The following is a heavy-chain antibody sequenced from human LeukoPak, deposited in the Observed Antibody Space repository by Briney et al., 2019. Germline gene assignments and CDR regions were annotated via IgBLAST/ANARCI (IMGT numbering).Heavy chain of an antibody. CDR3: ATNGGGDSGYGNFDY. CDR1: GFTFEDYA. D-gene: IGHD5-12*01. V-gene: IGHV3-9*01. Sequence: GGSLRLSCAVSGFTFEDYAMHWVRHVPGKGLEWVSGISWNSDSIGYGDSVKGRFTISRDNAKNSLYLQMNSLRPEDTALYYCATNGGGDSGYGNFDYWGQGTLVTVSS. CDR2: ISWNSDSI. J-gene: IGHJ4*02.